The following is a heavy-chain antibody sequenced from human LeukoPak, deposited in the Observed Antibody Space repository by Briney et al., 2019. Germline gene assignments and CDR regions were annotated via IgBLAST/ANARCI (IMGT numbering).Heavy chain of an antibody. Sequence: ASVKVSCKASGYTFTSYGISWVRQAPGQGLEWMGWISAYNGNTNYAQKLQGRVTMTRDMSTSTVYMELSSLRSEDTAVYYCARDSYSGSSEPDYWGQGTLVTVSS. CDR1: GYTFTSYG. D-gene: IGHD1-26*01. V-gene: IGHV1-18*01. J-gene: IGHJ4*02. CDR3: ARDSYSGSSEPDY. CDR2: ISAYNGNT.